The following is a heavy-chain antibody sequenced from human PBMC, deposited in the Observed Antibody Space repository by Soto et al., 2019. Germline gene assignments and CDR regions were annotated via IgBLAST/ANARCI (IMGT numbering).Heavy chain of an antibody. D-gene: IGHD6-19*01. CDR1: GYSFTSYW. J-gene: IGHJ4*02. Sequence: GESLKISCKGSGYSFTSYWIGWVRQMPGKGLEWMGIIYPGDSDTRYSPSFQGQVTISADKSISTAYLQWSSLKASDTAMYYCATSSSSGWYYRPFDFWGQGTLVTAPQ. V-gene: IGHV5-51*01. CDR2: IYPGDSDT. CDR3: ATSSSSGWYYRPFDF.